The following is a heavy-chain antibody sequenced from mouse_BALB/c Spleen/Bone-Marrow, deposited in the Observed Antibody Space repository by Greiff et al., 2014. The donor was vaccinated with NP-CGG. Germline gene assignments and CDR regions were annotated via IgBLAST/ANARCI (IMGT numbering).Heavy chain of an antibody. Sequence: VQGVESGPGLVAPSQSLSITCTVSGFSLTSYGVHWVRQPPGKGLEWLGVIWAGGSTNYNSALMSRLSISKDNSKSQVFLKMNSVQTDDTAMYYCARDRDGYFDYWGQGTTLTVSS. CDR1: GFSLTSYG. J-gene: IGHJ2*01. D-gene: IGHD2-3*01. CDR2: IWAGGST. V-gene: IGHV2-9*02. CDR3: ARDRDGYFDY.